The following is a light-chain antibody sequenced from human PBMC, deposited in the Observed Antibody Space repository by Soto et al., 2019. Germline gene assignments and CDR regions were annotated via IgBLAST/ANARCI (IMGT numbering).Light chain of an antibody. Sequence: QSVLTQPASVSGSPGQSITISCTGTSSDVGGYEYVSWYQQHPGKAPKLMIYEVRDRPSGVSSRFSGSKSGNTASLTISGLQAEDEADYYCSSYTSSSTPYVFGTGTKVTVL. CDR3: SSYTSSSTPYV. J-gene: IGLJ1*01. CDR2: EVR. CDR1: SSDVGGYEY. V-gene: IGLV2-14*01.